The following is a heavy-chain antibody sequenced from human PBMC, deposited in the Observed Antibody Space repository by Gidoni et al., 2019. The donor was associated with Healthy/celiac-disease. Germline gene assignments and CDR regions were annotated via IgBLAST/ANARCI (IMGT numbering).Heavy chain of an antibody. J-gene: IGHJ4*02. CDR3: ASLHYDFWSGYSSAFDY. V-gene: IGHV3-7*01. Sequence: EVQLVESGGGLVQPGGSLRLSCAASGFPFSRYWMSWVRQAPGKGLEWVANIKQDGSEKYYVDSVKGRFTISRDNAKNSLYLQMNSLRAEDTAVYYCASLHYDFWSGYSSAFDYWGQGTLVTVSS. D-gene: IGHD3-3*01. CDR1: GFPFSRYW. CDR2: IKQDGSEK.